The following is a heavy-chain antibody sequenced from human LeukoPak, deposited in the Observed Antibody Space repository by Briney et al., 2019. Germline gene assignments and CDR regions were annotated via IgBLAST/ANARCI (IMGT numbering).Heavy chain of an antibody. CDR2: IYYSGST. Sequence: SETLSLTCTVSGGSVSSGSYYWSWIRQPPGKGLEWIGYIYYSGSTNYNPSLKSRVTISVDTSKNKFSLKLSSVTAADTAVYYCARVPAAAGYYFDYWGQGTLVTVSS. CDR1: GGSVSSGSYY. V-gene: IGHV4-61*01. J-gene: IGHJ4*02. CDR3: ARVPAAAGYYFDY. D-gene: IGHD6-13*01.